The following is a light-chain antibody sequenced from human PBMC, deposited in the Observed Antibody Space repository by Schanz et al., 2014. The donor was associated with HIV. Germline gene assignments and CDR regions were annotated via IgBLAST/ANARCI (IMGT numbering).Light chain of an antibody. V-gene: IGLV2-14*03. CDR2: DVS. CDR1: SSDVGGYNY. J-gene: IGLJ3*02. Sequence: QSVLTQPASVSGSPGQSITISCTGTSSDVGGYNYVSWYQQLPGKAPKLMIYDVSNRPSGLSNRFSGSKSGNTASLTISGLQAEDEADYYCSSYTSSSTWVFGGGTKLTVL. CDR3: SSYTSSSTWV.